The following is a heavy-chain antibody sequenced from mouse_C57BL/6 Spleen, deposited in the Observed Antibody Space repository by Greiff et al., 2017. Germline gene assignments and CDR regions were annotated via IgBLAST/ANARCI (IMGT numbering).Heavy chain of an antibody. V-gene: IGHV1-81*01. D-gene: IGHD1-1*01. J-gene: IGHJ3*01. CDR3: ARDGGSSYPAWFAY. Sequence: VKLMESGAELARPGASVKLSCKASGYTFTSYGISWVKQRTGQGLEWIGEIYPRSGNTYYNEKFKGKATLTADKSSSTAYMELRSLTSEDSAVYFCARDGGSSYPAWFAYWGQGTLVTVSA. CDR1: GYTFTSYG. CDR2: IYPRSGNT.